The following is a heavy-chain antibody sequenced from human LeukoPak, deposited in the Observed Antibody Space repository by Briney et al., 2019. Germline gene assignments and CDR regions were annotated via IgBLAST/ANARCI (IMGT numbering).Heavy chain of an antibody. CDR3: ARSWNSYFSDY. D-gene: IGHD1-7*01. J-gene: IGHJ4*02. CDR2: IYPGDSDT. V-gene: IGHV5-51*01. CDR1: GYSFTKYW. Sequence: GESLKISCKGSGYSFTKYWIGWVRQMPGKGLEWMGIIYPGDSDTRYSPSFQGQVTISADKSISTAYLQWSSLKATDTAMYYCARSWNSYFSDYWGQGTLVTVSS.